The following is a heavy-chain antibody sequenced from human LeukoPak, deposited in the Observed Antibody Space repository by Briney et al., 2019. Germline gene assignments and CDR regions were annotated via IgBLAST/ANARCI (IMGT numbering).Heavy chain of an antibody. CDR2: IYHSGRT. CDR1: GFTFSSYEM. Sequence: GSLRLSCVVSGFTFSSYEMNWVSQAPGKGLEWIGEIYHSGRTNYNPSLKSRVTISVDKSKNQFSLKLSSVTAADTAVYYCARDSRSIAARLVYWGQGTLVTVSS. V-gene: IGHV4-4*02. J-gene: IGHJ4*02. CDR3: ARDSRSIAARLVY. D-gene: IGHD6-6*01.